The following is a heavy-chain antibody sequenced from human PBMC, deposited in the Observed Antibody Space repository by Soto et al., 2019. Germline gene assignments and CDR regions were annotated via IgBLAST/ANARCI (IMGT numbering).Heavy chain of an antibody. J-gene: IGHJ4*02. CDR1: SSYY. D-gene: IGHD4-4*01. V-gene: IGHV4-59*08. CDR2: IYYSGST. Sequence: SSYYWGWIRQPPGKGLEWIAYIYYSGSTKYNPSLKSRVTMSVDTSNNQFSLKVSSVTAADTAVYYCARHSNRNYGLYYFDYWGLGALVTVSS. CDR3: ARHSNRNYGLYYFDY.